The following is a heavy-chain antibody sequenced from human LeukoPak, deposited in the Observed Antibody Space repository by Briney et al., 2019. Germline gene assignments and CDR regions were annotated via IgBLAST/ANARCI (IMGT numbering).Heavy chain of an antibody. J-gene: IGHJ4*02. Sequence: GGSLRLSCAASGFTFSSYAMSWVRQAPGKGLEWVSAISGSGGSTYYADSVKGRFTISRDNSRNTLYLQMNSLRAEDTAVYYCAKTTAISLDLDYWGQGTLVTVSS. CDR3: AKTTAISLDLDY. CDR2: ISGSGGST. CDR1: GFTFSSYA. V-gene: IGHV3-23*01. D-gene: IGHD5-18*01.